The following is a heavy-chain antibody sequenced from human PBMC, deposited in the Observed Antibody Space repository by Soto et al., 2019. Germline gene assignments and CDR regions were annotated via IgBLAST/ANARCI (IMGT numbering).Heavy chain of an antibody. D-gene: IGHD2-8*01. J-gene: IGHJ4*02. CDR2: INHSGST. CDR1: GGSFSGYY. V-gene: IGHV4-34*01. Sequence: ETLSLTCAVYGGSFSGYYWSWIRQPPGKGLEWIGEINHSGSTNYNPSLKSRVTISVDTSKNQFSLKLSSVTAADTAVYYCARGRILMVYAVTYYFDYWGQGTPAPVSS. CDR3: ARGRILMVYAVTYYFDY.